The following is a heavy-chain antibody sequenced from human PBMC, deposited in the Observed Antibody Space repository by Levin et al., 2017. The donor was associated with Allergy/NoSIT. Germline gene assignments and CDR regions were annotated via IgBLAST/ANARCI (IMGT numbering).Heavy chain of an antibody. D-gene: IGHD2-15*01. V-gene: IGHV3-23*01. CDR1: GFTFSSYA. CDR2: ISGSGGST. CDR3: AKTSGNCSGGSCYSRYYYYMDV. Sequence: GESLKISCAASGFTFSSYAMSWVRQAPGKGLEWVSAISGSGGSTYYADSVKGRFTISRDNSKNTLYLQMNSLRAEDTAVYYCAKTSGNCSGGSCYSRYYYYMDVWGKGTTVTVSS. J-gene: IGHJ6*03.